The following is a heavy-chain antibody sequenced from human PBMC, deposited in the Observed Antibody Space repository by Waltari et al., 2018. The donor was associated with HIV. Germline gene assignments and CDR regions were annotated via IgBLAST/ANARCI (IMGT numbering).Heavy chain of an antibody. Sequence: QVQLVESGGGVVHPGTSLTLSCAASGCIYTNSGFYWVRQAPGKGLEWVAYIWYDGSNRDHADAVKGRFTISRDDSMRTLYLHMNSLRVEDTAIYYCARDLGATNSYFDYWGQGTLVTVSS. CDR1: GCIYTNSG. V-gene: IGHV3-33*01. CDR2: IWYDGSNR. D-gene: IGHD1-26*01. J-gene: IGHJ4*02. CDR3: ARDLGATNSYFDY.